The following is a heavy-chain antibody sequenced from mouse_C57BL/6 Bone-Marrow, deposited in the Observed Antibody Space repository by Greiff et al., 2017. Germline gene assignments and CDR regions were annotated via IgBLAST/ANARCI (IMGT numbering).Heavy chain of an antibody. CDR3: ARGSVIYYGNSWFAY. D-gene: IGHD2-1*01. Sequence: VQLQQPGAELVRPGSSVKLSCKASGYTFTSYWMDWVKQRPGQGLEWIGNINPSDSDTHYNQKFKDKATLTVDKSSSTAYMQLSSLTSEDSAVYYGARGSVIYYGNSWFAYWGQGTLVTVSA. V-gene: IGHV1-61*01. CDR2: INPSDSDT. J-gene: IGHJ3*01. CDR1: GYTFTSYW.